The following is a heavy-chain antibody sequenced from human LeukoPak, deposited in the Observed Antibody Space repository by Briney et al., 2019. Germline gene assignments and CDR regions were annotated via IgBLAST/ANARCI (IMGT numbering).Heavy chain of an antibody. V-gene: IGHV3-11*04. CDR1: GFTFSDYY. CDR3: ARERRGYSSGWYVDY. D-gene: IGHD6-19*01. J-gene: IGHJ4*02. Sequence: PGGSMRLSCAASGFTFSDYYMSWIRQAPGKGLEWVSYISSSGSTIYYADSVKGRFTISRDNAKNSLYLQMNSLRAEDTAVYYCARERRGYSSGWYVDYWGQGTLVTVSS. CDR2: ISSSGSTI.